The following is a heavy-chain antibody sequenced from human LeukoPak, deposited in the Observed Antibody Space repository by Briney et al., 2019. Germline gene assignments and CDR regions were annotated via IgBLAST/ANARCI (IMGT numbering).Heavy chain of an antibody. CDR1: GGSINNFY. CDR2: IYTTGST. D-gene: IGHD1-26*01. V-gene: IGHV4-4*09. CDR3: ARWGLSGDYSNLDY. J-gene: IGHJ4*02. Sequence: SETLSLTCTVSGGSINNFYWSWIRQPPGKGLEWIGFIYTTGSTNYNPSLKSRVTISVDTSRNQFSLKLTSVTAADTAVYYCARWGLSGDYSNLDYWGQGTLVTVSS.